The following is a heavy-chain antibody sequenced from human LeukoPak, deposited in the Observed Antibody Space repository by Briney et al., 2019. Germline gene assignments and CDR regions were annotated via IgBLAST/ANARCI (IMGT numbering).Heavy chain of an antibody. D-gene: IGHD5-12*01. CDR2: IYHSGST. CDR3: AKSNGYGLIDY. V-gene: IGHV4-38-2*02. CDR1: GYSISSGYY. J-gene: IGHJ4*02. Sequence: SETLSLTCTVSGYSISSGYYWGWVRQPPGKGLEWIGSIYHSGSTYYNPSLKSRVTMYIDTSKNQFSLKLSSVTAADTAMYYCAKSNGYGLIDYWGQGTLVTVSS.